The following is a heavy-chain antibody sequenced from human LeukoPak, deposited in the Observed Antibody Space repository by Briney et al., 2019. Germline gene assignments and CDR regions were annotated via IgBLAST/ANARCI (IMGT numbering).Heavy chain of an antibody. V-gene: IGHV3-74*01. D-gene: IGHD3-16*01. CDR3: ARGGGLDV. CDR1: GFSFSNYW. Sequence: GGSLRLSCAASGFSFSNYWFHWVRQAPGEGLVWVSRTNEHGTIINYADSVKGRFTISRDNAKNTLYLQMSNLRAEDTAVYFCARGGGLDVWGQGATVTVSS. J-gene: IGHJ6*02. CDR2: TNEHGTII.